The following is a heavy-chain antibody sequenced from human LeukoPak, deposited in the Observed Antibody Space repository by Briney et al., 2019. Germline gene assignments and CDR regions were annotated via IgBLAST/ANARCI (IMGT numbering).Heavy chain of an antibody. J-gene: IGHJ6*03. CDR3: ASRSSGLYYYYYYMDV. Sequence: SETLSLTCAVYGGSFSGYYWSWIRQPPGKGLEWIGEINHSGSTNYNPSLKCRVTISVDTSKNQFSLKLSSVTAADTAVYYCASRSSGLYYYYYYMDVWGKGTTVTVSS. CDR2: INHSGST. D-gene: IGHD1-26*01. V-gene: IGHV4-34*01. CDR1: GGSFSGYY.